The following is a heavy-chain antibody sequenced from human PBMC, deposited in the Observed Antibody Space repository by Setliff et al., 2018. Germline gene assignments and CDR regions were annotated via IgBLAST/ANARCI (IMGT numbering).Heavy chain of an antibody. CDR3: ARDPSLYCSSTSCSPHWFDP. CDR2: IIPIFGTA. J-gene: IGHJ5*02. CDR1: GGTFSSYA. D-gene: IGHD2-2*01. Sequence: SVKVSCKASGGTFSSYAISWVRQAPGQGLEWMGGIIPIFGTANYAQKLQGRVTMTTDTSTSTAYMELRSLRSDDTAVYYCARDPSLYCSSTSCSPHWFDPWGQGTLVTVSS. V-gene: IGHV1-69*05.